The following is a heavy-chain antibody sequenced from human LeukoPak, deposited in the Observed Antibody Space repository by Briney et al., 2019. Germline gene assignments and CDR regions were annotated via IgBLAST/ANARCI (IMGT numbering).Heavy chain of an antibody. V-gene: IGHV3-30*02. CDR2: IRSDGSNK. Sequence: QTGGSLRLSCAASGFSFSSYGMHWVRQAPGKGLEWVAFIRSDGSNKYYGDSVKGRFTISRDNSKNTLYLQMNSLRAEDTAVYYCAKDAAAGTRPYYSDYWGQGTLVTVSS. CDR1: GFSFSSYG. J-gene: IGHJ4*02. CDR3: AKDAAAGTRPYYSDY. D-gene: IGHD6-13*01.